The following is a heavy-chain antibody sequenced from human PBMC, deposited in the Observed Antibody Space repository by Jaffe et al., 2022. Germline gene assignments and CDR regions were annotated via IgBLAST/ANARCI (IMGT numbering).Heavy chain of an antibody. CDR3: ARGGEDIVATIIPRFDY. V-gene: IGHV1-69*01. CDR1: GGTFSSYA. CDR2: IIPIFGTA. Sequence: QVQLVQSGAEVKKPGSSVKVSCKASGGTFSSYAISWVRQAPGQGLEWMGGIIPIFGTANYAQKFQGRVTITADESTSTAYMELSSLRSEDTAVYYCARGGEDIVATIIPRFDYWGQGTLVTVSS. J-gene: IGHJ4*02. D-gene: IGHD5-12*01.